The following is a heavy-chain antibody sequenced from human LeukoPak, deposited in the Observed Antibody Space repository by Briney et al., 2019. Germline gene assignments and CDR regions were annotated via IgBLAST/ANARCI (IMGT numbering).Heavy chain of an antibody. V-gene: IGHV4-59*02. CDR2: IHFSGNT. D-gene: IGHD1-26*01. CDR3: ARGSGSNTVLPLDY. J-gene: IGHJ4*02. CDR1: GASVSSLY. Sequence: SDTLSLTCTVSGASVSSLYWSWVRQPLGKVLEYIGYIHFSGNTNYNPSLKSRVTMSVDTSKNQFSLKLNSVTAADTAVYYCARGSGSNTVLPLDYWGQGTLVTVSS.